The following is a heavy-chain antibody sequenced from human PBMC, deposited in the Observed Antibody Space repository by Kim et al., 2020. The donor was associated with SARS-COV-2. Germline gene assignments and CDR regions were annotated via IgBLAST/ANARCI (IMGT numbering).Heavy chain of an antibody. CDR3: ARARGTDC. Sequence: GGSLRLSCAASGFTFSSYSMSWVRQAPGKGLEWVANINQYGSEKYYVDSVKGRFTISRDNAKNSLSLQMNSLRVEDTAVYYCARARGTDCWGQGTLVTVSS. CDR2: INQYGSEK. D-gene: IGHD3-16*01. J-gene: IGHJ4*02. V-gene: IGHV3-7*04. CDR1: GFTFSSYS.